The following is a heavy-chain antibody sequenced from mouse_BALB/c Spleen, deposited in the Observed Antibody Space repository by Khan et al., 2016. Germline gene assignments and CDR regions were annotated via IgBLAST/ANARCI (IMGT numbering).Heavy chain of an antibody. Sequence: EVQLQESGPGLVKPSQSLSLTYTVTGYSITSDYAWNWIRQFPGNKLEWMGYISYSGSTSYNPSLKSRISITRDTSTNQFFLQLNSVTTEDTATYYCARSRTTRYFDYWGQGTTLTVSS. CDR1: GYSITSDYA. CDR2: ISYSGST. V-gene: IGHV3-2*02. J-gene: IGHJ2*01. CDR3: ARSRTTRYFDY. D-gene: IGHD1-1*01.